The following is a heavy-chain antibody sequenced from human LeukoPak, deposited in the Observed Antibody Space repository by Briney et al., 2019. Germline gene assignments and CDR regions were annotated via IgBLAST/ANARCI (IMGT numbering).Heavy chain of an antibody. CDR3: AKGLSGYYDSSGYYYAFDI. J-gene: IGHJ3*02. V-gene: IGHV3-9*01. D-gene: IGHD3-22*01. CDR1: GFTFDDYA. CDR2: ISWNSGSI. Sequence: GRSLRLSCAASGFTFDDYAMHWVRQAPGKGLEWVSGISWNSGSIGYVDSVKGRFTISRDNAKNSLYLQMNSLRAEDTALYYCAKGLSGYYDSSGYYYAFDIWGQGTMVTVSS.